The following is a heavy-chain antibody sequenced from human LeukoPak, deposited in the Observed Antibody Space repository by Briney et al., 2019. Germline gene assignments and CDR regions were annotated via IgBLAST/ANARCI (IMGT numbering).Heavy chain of an antibody. V-gene: IGHV1-8*03. D-gene: IGHD4-17*01. CDR2: MNPNSGNT. CDR3: ARPLLVDYGDYYY. J-gene: IGHJ4*02. Sequence: ASVKVSCKASGYTFTSYDINWVRQATGQGLEWMGWMNPNSGNTGYAQKFQGRVTITRNTSISTAYMELSSLRSDDTAVYYCARPLLVDYGDYYYWGQGTLVTVSS. CDR1: GYTFTSYD.